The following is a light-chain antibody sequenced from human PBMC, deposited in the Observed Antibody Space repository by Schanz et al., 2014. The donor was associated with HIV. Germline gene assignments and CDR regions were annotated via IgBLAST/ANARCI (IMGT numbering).Light chain of an antibody. CDR1: QTITSN. J-gene: IGKJ2*01. CDR3: QQYNNWPYT. Sequence: EIVLTQSPGTLSLFPGERAALSCRASQTITSNFLAWYQQRPGQAPRLLIYGASNRATGVPDRFSGSGSGTDFTLTISSLQSEDFAVYYCQQYNNWPYTFGQGTKLEIK. CDR2: GAS. V-gene: IGKV3D-15*01.